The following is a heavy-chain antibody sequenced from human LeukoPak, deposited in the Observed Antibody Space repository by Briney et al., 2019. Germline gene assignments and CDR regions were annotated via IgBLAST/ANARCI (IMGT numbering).Heavy chain of an antibody. CDR3: AQDLFSGYDWGLIYYYYGMDV. V-gene: IGHV3-23*01. Sequence: GGSLRLSCAASGFTFSSYAMSWVRQAPGKGLEWVSAISGSGGSTYYADSVKGRFTISRDNSKNTLYLQMNSLRAEDTAVYYCAQDLFSGYDWGLIYYYYGMDVWGQGTTVTVSS. CDR1: GFTFSSYA. D-gene: IGHD5-12*01. CDR2: ISGSGGST. J-gene: IGHJ6*02.